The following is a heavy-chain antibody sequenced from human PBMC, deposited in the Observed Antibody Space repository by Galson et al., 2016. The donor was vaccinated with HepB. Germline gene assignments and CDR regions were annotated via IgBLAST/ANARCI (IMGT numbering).Heavy chain of an antibody. Sequence: SLRLSCAASGFAFSTFGMHWVRQAPGKGLEWLAVIWYDGNNKYYLNSVKGRFTISRDNSRNMLYLQLSSLRVEDTAVSYCAKGLAYCSGASCLSYSDSPGGGMDVWGQGTTGTVSS. J-gene: IGHJ6*02. CDR3: AKGLAYCSGASCLSYSDSPGGGMDV. V-gene: IGHV3-33*06. CDR1: GFAFSTFG. D-gene: IGHD2-2*01. CDR2: IWYDGNNK.